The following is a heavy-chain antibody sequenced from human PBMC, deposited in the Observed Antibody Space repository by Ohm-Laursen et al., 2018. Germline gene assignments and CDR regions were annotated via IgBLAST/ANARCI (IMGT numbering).Heavy chain of an antibody. V-gene: IGHV3-53*01. Sequence: SLRLSCTASGFTVSSNYMSWVRQAPGKGLEWVSVIYSGGSTYYADSVKGRFTISRDNSKNTLYLQMNSLRAEDTAVYYCAKDRTTVTTSDYYYYYGMDVWGQGTTVTVSS. J-gene: IGHJ6*02. CDR1: GFTVSSNY. D-gene: IGHD4-17*01. CDR2: IYSGGST. CDR3: AKDRTTVTTSDYYYYYGMDV.